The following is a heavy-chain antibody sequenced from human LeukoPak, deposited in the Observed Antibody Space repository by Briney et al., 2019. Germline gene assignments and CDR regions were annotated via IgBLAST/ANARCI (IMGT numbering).Heavy chain of an antibody. D-gene: IGHD3-16*01. CDR1: GFTFSSYS. Sequence: PGGSLRLSCAASGFTFSSYSMNWVRQAPGKGLEWVSSISSSSSYIYYADSVKGRFTISRDNAKNSLYLQMNSLRAEDTAVYYCARGEGARYYYMDVWGKGTTVTVSS. J-gene: IGHJ6*03. CDR2: ISSSSSYI. CDR3: ARGEGARYYYMDV. V-gene: IGHV3-21*01.